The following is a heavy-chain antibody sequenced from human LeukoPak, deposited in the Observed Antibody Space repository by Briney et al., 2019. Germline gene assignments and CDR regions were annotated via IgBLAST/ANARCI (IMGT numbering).Heavy chain of an antibody. CDR3: ARNSCPSGSCYDNRGYFDY. CDR2: IYTSGST. Sequence: SETLSLTCTVSGGSISSYYWSWIRQPAGKGLEWIGRIYTSGSTNYNPSLKSRVTMPVDTSKNQFSLKLSYVSDADTAVYYCARNSCPSGSCYDNRGYFDYWGQGTLVTVSS. CDR1: GGSISSYY. J-gene: IGHJ4*02. D-gene: IGHD2-15*01. V-gene: IGHV4-4*07.